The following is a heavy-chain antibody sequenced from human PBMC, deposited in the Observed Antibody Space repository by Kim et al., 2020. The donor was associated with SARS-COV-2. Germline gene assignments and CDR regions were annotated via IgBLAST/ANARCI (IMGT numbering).Heavy chain of an antibody. Sequence: SETLSLTCAVSGGSVDNVFWSWVRQLPGKGLEWIAYLHSSGTTKHNPSLKNRLSVSVQTSKNQFSLKLTSVTAADTAVYYCARLGAAADITFTYYSMDVWGRGTQVTVSS. CDR3: ARLGAAADITFTYYSMDV. V-gene: IGHV4-59*08. D-gene: IGHD6-25*01. CDR2: LHSSGTT. J-gene: IGHJ2*01. CDR1: GGSVDNVF.